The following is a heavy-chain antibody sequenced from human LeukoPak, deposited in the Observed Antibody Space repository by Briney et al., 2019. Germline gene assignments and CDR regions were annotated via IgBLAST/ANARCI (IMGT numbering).Heavy chain of an antibody. CDR2: IIPIFGTA. J-gene: IGHJ4*02. CDR1: GGTFSSYA. D-gene: IGHD1-26*01. V-gene: IGHV1-69*13. Sequence: SVKVSCKASGGTFSSYAISWVRQAPGQGLEWMGGIIPIFGTANYAQKFQGRVTITADESTSTAYMELSTLRSEDTAVYYCAATDGELPSYYFDYWGQGTLVTVSS. CDR3: AATDGELPSYYFDY.